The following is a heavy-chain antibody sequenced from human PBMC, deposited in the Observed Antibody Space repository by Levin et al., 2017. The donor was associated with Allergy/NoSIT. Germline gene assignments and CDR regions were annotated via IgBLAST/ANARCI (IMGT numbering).Heavy chain of an antibody. Sequence: GGSLRLSCAASGFTFSSYWMSWVRQAPGKGLEWVANIKQDGSEKYYVDSVKGRFTISRDNAKNSLYLQMNSLRAEDTAVYYCASFDSNLIYYGMDVWGQGTTVTVSS. D-gene: IGHD4-11*01. CDR2: IKQDGSEK. V-gene: IGHV3-7*01. CDR1: GFTFSSYW. CDR3: ASFDSNLIYYGMDV. J-gene: IGHJ6*02.